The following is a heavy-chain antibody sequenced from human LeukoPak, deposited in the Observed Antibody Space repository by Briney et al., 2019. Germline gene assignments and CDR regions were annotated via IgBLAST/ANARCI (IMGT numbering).Heavy chain of an antibody. CDR3: ASLIAADNYLNWFDP. CDR1: GGSISSSSYY. Sequence: SETLSLTCTVSGGSISSSSYYWSWIRQPAGKGLEWIGRIYTSGSTNYNPSLKSRVTISVDTSKNQFSLKLSSVTAADTAVYYCASLIAADNYLNWFDPWGQGTLVTVSS. J-gene: IGHJ5*02. D-gene: IGHD6-25*01. CDR2: IYTSGST. V-gene: IGHV4-61*02.